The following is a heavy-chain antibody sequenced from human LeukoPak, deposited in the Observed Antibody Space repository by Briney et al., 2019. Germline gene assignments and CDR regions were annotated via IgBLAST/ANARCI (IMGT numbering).Heavy chain of an antibody. CDR2: IYTSGST. V-gene: IGHV4-4*07. D-gene: IGHD1-26*01. J-gene: IGHJ4*02. Sequence: SETLSLTCTVSGGSISSYYWSWIRQPAGKGLDGIGLIYTSGSTNYNASLKSRVSMSVDTSKNQFSLKLSSVTAADTAVFYCARENSGSYREFDYWGQGTLVTVSS. CDR1: GGSISSYY. CDR3: ARENSGSYREFDY.